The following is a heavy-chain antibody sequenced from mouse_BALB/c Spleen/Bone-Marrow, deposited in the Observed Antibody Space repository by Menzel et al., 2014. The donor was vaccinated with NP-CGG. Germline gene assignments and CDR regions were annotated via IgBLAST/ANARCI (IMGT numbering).Heavy chain of an antibody. CDR2: ISSGGGST. CDR3: ARLPSYYRYEDAY. Sequence: EVQGVESGGGLVKPGGSLKLSCAASGFAFSSYDMSWVRQTPEKRLEWVAYISSGGGSTYYPDTVKGRFTISRDNAKSTLYLQMSSLKSEDTAMYYCARLPSYYRYEDAYWGQGTLVTVSA. J-gene: IGHJ3*01. CDR1: GFAFSSYD. V-gene: IGHV5-12-1*01. D-gene: IGHD2-14*01.